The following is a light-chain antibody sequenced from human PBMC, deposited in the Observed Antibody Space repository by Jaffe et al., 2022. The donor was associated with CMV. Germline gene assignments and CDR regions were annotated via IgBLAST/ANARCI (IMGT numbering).Light chain of an antibody. CDR2: GAS. J-gene: IGKJ2*01. V-gene: IGKV3-15*01. CDR3: QQYKNWPPGDT. CDR1: QSVSSN. Sequence: EIVMTQSPVTLSVSPGERATLSCRASQSVSSNLAWYQQKPGQAPRLLIYGASTRATGIPATFSGSGSGTEFTLTISSLQSEDFGVYYCQQYKNWPPGDTFGQGTKLEIK.